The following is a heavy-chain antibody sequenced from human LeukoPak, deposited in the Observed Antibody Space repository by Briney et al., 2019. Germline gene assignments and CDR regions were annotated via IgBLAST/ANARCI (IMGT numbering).Heavy chain of an antibody. CDR3: AELGITMIGGV. D-gene: IGHD3-10*02. V-gene: IGHV3-48*04. CDR2: ISSSGSTI. J-gene: IGHJ6*04. CDR1: GFTFSSYG. Sequence: GGSLRLSCAASGFTFSSYGMSWVRQAPGKGLEWVSYISSSGSTIYYADSVKGRFAISRDNAKNSLYLQMNSLRAEDTAVYYCAELGITMIGGVWGKGTTVTISS.